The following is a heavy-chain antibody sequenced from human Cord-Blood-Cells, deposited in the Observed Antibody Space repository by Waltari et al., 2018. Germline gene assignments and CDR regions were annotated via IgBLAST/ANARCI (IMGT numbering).Heavy chain of an antibody. J-gene: IGHJ3*02. CDR2: IIPIFGKA. V-gene: IGHV1-69*01. Sequence: QVQLVQSGAEVKKPGSSVKVSCKAPGGTLSSYAISWVRQAPGQGLEWMGGIIPIFGKANDAQQVQGGVTITADESTRTAYMELSSLRSEDTAVYYGARDAGGYYSSTGCLKGGGAFDIWGQGTMVTVSS. CDR3: ARDAGGYYSSTGCLKGGGAFDI. CDR1: GGTLSSYA. D-gene: IGHD2-2*01.